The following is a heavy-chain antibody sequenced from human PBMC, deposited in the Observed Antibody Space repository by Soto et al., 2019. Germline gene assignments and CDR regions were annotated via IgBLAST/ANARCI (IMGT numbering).Heavy chain of an antibody. CDR2: IYYSGST. D-gene: IGHD3-9*01. V-gene: IGHV4-39*01. Sequence: QLQLQESGPGLVKPSETLSLTCTVSGGSISSSSYYWGWIRQPPGKGLEWIGSIYYSGSTYYNPSLKSRVPISVDTSKNQFSLKLSSVTDADTAVYYCARCARSRYFDWLLPYWYFDLWGRGTLVTVSS. J-gene: IGHJ2*01. CDR3: ARCARSRYFDWLLPYWYFDL. CDR1: GGSISSSSYY.